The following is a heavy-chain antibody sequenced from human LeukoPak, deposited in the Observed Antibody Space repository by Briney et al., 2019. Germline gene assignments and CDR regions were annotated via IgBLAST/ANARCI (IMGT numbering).Heavy chain of an antibody. CDR3: ARAGYGDSDFDY. D-gene: IGHD4-17*01. J-gene: IGHJ4*02. V-gene: IGHV4-59*08. CDR1: GGSISSYY. Sequence: PSETLSLTCTVSGGSISSYYWSWIRQPPGKGLEWIGYIYYSGSTNYNPSLKSRVTISVDTSKNQFSLKLSSVTAADTAVYYCARAGYGDSDFDYWGQGTLVTVSS. CDR2: IYYSGST.